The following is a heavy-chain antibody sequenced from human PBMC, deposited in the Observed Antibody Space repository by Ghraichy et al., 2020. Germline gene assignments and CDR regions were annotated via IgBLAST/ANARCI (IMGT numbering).Heavy chain of an antibody. Sequence: GGSLRLSCAASGFTFSTYAMSWVRQAPGKGLEWVSSISGSGGATYYADSVKGRFSISRENSQNTANLQMNSLRAEDTAVYFCAKDFWSGHDSGDPFEYWGQGTLVTVSS. J-gene: IGHJ4*02. CDR2: ISGSGGAT. CDR3: AKDFWSGHDSGDPFEY. D-gene: IGHD4-17*01. CDR1: GFTFSTYA. V-gene: IGHV3-23*01.